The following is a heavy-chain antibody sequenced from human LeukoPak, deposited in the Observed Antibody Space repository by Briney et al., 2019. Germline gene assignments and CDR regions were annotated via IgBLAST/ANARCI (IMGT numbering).Heavy chain of an antibody. V-gene: IGHV3-9*01. Sequence: PARSLTLYCAASGFTFDDYTMHWVRQPPMKGLEWVSGISWNGDSVGYEDSVKGRFTTSRDNAKNSLYLLMNSLRAEDTALYYCAKYTSGWFGAWGQGALVSVPS. CDR2: ISWNGDSV. CDR1: GFTFDDYT. J-gene: IGHJ5*02. CDR3: AKYTSGWFGA. D-gene: IGHD3-3*01.